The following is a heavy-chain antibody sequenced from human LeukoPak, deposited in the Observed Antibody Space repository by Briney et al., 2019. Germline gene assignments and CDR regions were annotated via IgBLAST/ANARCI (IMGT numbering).Heavy chain of an antibody. CDR2: INPSGGST. V-gene: IGHV1-46*01. D-gene: IGHD3-22*01. CDR3: ARDGYYYDSSGYYSDY. J-gene: IGHJ4*02. Sequence: APVKVSCKASGYTFTSYYMHWVRQAPGQGLEWMGIINPSGGSTSYAQKFQGRVTMTRDTSTSTVYMELSSLRSEDTAVYYCARDGYYYDSSGYYSDYWGQGTLVTVSS. CDR1: GYTFTSYY.